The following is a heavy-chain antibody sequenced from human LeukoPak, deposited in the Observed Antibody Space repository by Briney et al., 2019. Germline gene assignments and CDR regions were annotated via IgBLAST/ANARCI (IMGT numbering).Heavy chain of an antibody. D-gene: IGHD2-2*01. CDR2: ISAYNGNT. Sequence: ASVKVSCKASGYTFTSYGISWVRQAPGQGLEWMGWISAYNGNTNYAQKLQGRVTMTTDTSTSTAYMELRSLRSDDTAVYYCARSPAPDIVVVPAAIQSNWFDPWGQGTLVTVSS. J-gene: IGHJ5*02. CDR1: GYTFTSYG. V-gene: IGHV1-18*01. CDR3: ARSPAPDIVVVPAAIQSNWFDP.